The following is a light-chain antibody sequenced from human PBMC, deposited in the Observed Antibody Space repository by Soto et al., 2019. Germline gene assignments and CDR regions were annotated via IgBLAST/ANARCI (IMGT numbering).Light chain of an antibody. CDR3: AAWDDTLESVV. V-gene: IGLV1-47*02. CDR2: TDN. Sequence: QSVLIQPPSASGTPGQTVTISCSGSSSNIGSDYVYWYQQLPGTAPKLLIYTDNQRASGVPDRFSGSKSGTSGSLAISGLRSEDEAEYFCAAWDDTLESVVFGGGTQLTV. J-gene: IGLJ2*01. CDR1: SSNIGSDY.